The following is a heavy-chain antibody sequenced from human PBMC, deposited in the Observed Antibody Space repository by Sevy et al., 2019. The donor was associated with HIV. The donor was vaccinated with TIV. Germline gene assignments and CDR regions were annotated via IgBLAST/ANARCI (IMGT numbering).Heavy chain of an antibody. CDR2: LKSKADGGTV. J-gene: IGHJ4*02. CDR3: TRWKGLQSIFDY. V-gene: IGHV3-49*04. CDR1: GFTFGDYA. D-gene: IGHD1-1*01. Sequence: RLSCTTSGFTFGDYAMTWVRQAPGKGLEWVAFLKSKADGGTVDHAASVKGRFTISRDDSKSIAYLQMNDLTTEDTGVYYCTRWKGLQSIFDYWGQGALVTVSS.